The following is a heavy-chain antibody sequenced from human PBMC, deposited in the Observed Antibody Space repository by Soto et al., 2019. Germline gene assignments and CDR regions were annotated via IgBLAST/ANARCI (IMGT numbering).Heavy chain of an antibody. CDR3: ARAREYYYDSSGAIDY. J-gene: IGHJ4*02. CDR2: IWYDGSNK. CDR1: GFTFSSYG. V-gene: IGHV3-33*01. Sequence: GGSLRLSCAASGFTFSSYGMHWVRQAPGKGLEWVAVIWYDGSNKYYADSVKGRFTISRDNSKNTLYLQMNSLRAEDTAVYYCARAREYYYDSSGAIDYWGQGTLVTVS. D-gene: IGHD3-22*01.